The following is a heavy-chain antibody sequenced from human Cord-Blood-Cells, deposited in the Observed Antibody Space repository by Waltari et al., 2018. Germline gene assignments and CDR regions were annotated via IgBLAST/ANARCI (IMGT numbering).Heavy chain of an antibody. J-gene: IGHJ4*02. Sequence: QVQLQPWGAGLLTPSETLSLTCAVYGGSVSGYYWRWIRKPPGKGLEWIGEINHSGSTNYNPSLKSRVTISVDTSKNQFSLKLSSVTAADTAVYYCVVRDGYSRDYWGQGTLVTVSS. CDR3: VVRDGYSRDY. CDR2: INHSGST. D-gene: IGHD1-1*01. CDR1: GGSVSGYY. V-gene: IGHV4-34*01.